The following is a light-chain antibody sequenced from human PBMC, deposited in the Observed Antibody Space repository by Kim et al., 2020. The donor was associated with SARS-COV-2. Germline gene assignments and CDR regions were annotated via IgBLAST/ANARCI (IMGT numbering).Light chain of an antibody. CDR2: MAS. CDR1: QSINNW. V-gene: IGKV1-5*03. Sequence: DIQMTQSPSTLSASVGDRVTITCRASQSINNWLAWYQQKPGKAPKLLIYMASTLESGVPSRFSGSGSGTEFTLTISSLQPDDFATYYCQQDNSYTLTFGGGTKVDIK. CDR3: QQDNSYTLT. J-gene: IGKJ4*01.